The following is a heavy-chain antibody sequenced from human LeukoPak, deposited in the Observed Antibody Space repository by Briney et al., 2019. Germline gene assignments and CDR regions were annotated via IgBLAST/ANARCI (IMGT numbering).Heavy chain of an antibody. Sequence: GGSLRLSCAASGFSFSSYAMHWVRQAPGKGLEYVSAISSNGGSTYYANSVKGRFTISRDNSKNTLYLRMGSLRAEDTAVYYCARDGDYEAGGAWGQGTLVTVSS. J-gene: IGHJ5*02. D-gene: IGHD2-21*02. CDR2: ISSNGGST. V-gene: IGHV3-64*01. CDR3: ARDGDYEAGGA. CDR1: GFSFSSYA.